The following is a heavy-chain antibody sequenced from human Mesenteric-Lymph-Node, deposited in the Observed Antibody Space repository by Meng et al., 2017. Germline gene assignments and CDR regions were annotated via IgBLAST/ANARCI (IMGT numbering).Heavy chain of an antibody. CDR2: IIPIFGTA. J-gene: IGHJ4*02. Sequence: SVKVSCKASGYTFTSYAISWVRQAPGQGLEWMGGIIPIFGTANYAQKFQGRVTITADESTSTAYMELSSLRSEDTAVYYCAREDVSVWFGSIDNWGQGTLVTVSS. CDR1: GYTFTSYA. CDR3: AREDVSVWFGSIDN. V-gene: IGHV1-69*13. D-gene: IGHD3-10*01.